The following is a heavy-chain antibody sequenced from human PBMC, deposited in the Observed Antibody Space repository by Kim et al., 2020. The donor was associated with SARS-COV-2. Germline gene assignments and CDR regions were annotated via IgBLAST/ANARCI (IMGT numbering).Heavy chain of an antibody. Sequence: GGSLRLSCAATPSNAAMSWVRQAPGKGLEWVSGIFGSGSGTYYADSVKGRFTISRDNSKNMVYLQMNNLRVDDTAVYYCAKNLHVSSVTFYWYFDLWGRGTLVTVSS. V-gene: IGHV3-23*01. CDR3: AKNLHVSSVTFYWYFDL. J-gene: IGHJ2*01. CDR1: PSNAA. CDR2: IFGSGSGT. D-gene: IGHD3-22*01.